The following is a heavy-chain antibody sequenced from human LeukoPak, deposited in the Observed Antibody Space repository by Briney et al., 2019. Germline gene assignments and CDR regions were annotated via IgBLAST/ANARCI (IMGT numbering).Heavy chain of an antibody. D-gene: IGHD4-17*01. V-gene: IGHV4-30-4*01. J-gene: IGHJ5*02. CDR3: ARVTTVTTDYWFGP. CDR1: GGSISSGDYY. Sequence: SQTLSLTCTVSGGSISSGDYYWSWIRQPPGKGLEWIGYIYYSGSTYYNPSLKSRVTISVDTSKNQFSLKLSSVTAADTAVYYCARVTTVTTDYWFGPWGQGTLVTVSS. CDR2: IYYSGST.